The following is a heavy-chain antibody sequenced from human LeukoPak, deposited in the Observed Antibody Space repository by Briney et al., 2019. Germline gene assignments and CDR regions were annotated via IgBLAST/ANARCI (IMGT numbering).Heavy chain of an antibody. D-gene: IGHD3-10*01. J-gene: IGHJ4*02. CDR2: MNPNSGNT. CDR1: GYTFTSYD. V-gene: IGHV1-8*01. Sequence: GASVKVSCKASGYTFTSYDINWVRQATGQGVEWMGWMNPNSGNTGYSQKFQGRITMTRNSSINTAYMGLSSLRSEDTAVYYCARAGGITMVRDRGGLGYWGQGTLVTVSS. CDR3: ARAGGITMVRDRGGLGY.